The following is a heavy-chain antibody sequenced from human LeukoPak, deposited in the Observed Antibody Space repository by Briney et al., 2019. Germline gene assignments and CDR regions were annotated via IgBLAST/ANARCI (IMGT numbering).Heavy chain of an antibody. Sequence: SETLSLTCTVSGGSISSYYWSWIRQSPGKGLEWIGYIYYSGRTNYNPSLKSRVTISVDTSKNQFSLKLSSVTAADTAVYYCARHVEQWLTPFDYWGQGTRVTVSS. J-gene: IGHJ4*02. CDR3: ARHVEQWLTPFDY. CDR2: IYYSGRT. D-gene: IGHD6-19*01. CDR1: GGSISSYY. V-gene: IGHV4-59*08.